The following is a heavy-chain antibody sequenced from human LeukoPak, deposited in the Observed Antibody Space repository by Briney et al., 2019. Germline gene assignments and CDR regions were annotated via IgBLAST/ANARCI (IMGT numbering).Heavy chain of an antibody. CDR1: GFTFSDFG. D-gene: IGHD6-13*01. V-gene: IGHV3-33*06. J-gene: IGHJ5*02. CDR3: AKDAPSCKAAAGGEFDP. CDR2: IWHDGTNE. Sequence: GGSLRLSCAASGFTFSDFGMHWVRQAPGKGLEWVALIWHDGTNEFYADSVKGRFTISRDNSKYMLYLEMNSLRVEDTAVYYCAKDAPSCKAAAGGEFDPRGQGTRVIV.